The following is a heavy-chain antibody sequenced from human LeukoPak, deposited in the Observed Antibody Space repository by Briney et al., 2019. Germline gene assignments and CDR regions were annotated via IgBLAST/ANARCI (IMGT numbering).Heavy chain of an antibody. Sequence: GGSLRLSCAVSGFTFKSYAMHWVRQAPGKGLEWVSGISWSSGSIGYADSVKGRFTISRDNAKNSLYLQMNSLRAEDTALYYCAKVTVTTNEAFDIWGQGTMVTVSS. V-gene: IGHV3-9*01. CDR2: ISWSSGSI. J-gene: IGHJ3*02. CDR3: AKVTVTTNEAFDI. CDR1: GFTFKSYA. D-gene: IGHD4-17*01.